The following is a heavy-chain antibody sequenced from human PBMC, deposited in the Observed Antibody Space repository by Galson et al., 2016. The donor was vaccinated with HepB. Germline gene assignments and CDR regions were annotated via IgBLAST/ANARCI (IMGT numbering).Heavy chain of an antibody. CDR3: AKVGGYDLRFLMDV. D-gene: IGHD5-12*01. J-gene: IGHJ6*02. CDR1: GFTFSSYS. CDR2: ISGSGGST. V-gene: IGHV3-23*01. Sequence: SLRLSCAASGFTFSSYSMSWVRQAPGKGLEWVSAISGSGGSTYYADSVKGRFTVSKDNSKNTLYLQMDSLRAEDTAVYYCAKVGGYDLRFLMDVWGQGTTVTVSS.